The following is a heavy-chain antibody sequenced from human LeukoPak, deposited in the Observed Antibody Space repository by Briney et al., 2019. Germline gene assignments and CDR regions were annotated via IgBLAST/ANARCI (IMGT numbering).Heavy chain of an antibody. CDR3: ARGGLTHDAFDI. J-gene: IGHJ3*02. V-gene: IGHV3-21*01. CDR2: ISSSSSYI. CDR1: GFTFSRYS. Sequence: GGSLRLSCAASGFTFSRYSMNWVRQAPGKGLEWVSSISSSSSYIYYADSVKGRFTISRDNAKNSLYLQMNSLRAEDTAVYYCARGGLTHDAFDIWGQGTMVTVSS. D-gene: IGHD4/OR15-4a*01.